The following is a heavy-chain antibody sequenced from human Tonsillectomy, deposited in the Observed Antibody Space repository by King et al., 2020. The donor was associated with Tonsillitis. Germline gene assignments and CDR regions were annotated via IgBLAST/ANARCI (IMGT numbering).Heavy chain of an antibody. CDR1: GGSISSTNYC. CDR3: ARALGAGIWFDP. J-gene: IGHJ5*02. CDR2: ICYSGST. D-gene: IGHD3-10*01. V-gene: IGHV4-39*07. Sequence: LQLQESGPRLVKPSETLSLTCTVSGGSISSTNYCWGWIRQPPGKGLEWTGSICYSGSTYCNPSLKSRVSISEDTSKNQFSLKLSSVTAADTAVYYCARALGAGIWFDPWGQGTLVTVSS.